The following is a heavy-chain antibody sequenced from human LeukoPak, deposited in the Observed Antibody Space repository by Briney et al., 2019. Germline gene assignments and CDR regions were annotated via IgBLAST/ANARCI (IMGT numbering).Heavy chain of an antibody. J-gene: IGHJ4*02. CDR2: VSGSGGRT. V-gene: IGHV3-23*01. CDR1: GFTFSSYA. CDR3: ARAGNIRFDY. Sequence: GGSLRLSCAASGFTFSSYAMSWVRQAPGKGLEWVSAVSGSGGRTYYADSVKGRFTISRDNSKNALYLQMNSLRAEDTALYYCARAGNIRFDYWGQGTLVTVSS. D-gene: IGHD1/OR15-1a*01.